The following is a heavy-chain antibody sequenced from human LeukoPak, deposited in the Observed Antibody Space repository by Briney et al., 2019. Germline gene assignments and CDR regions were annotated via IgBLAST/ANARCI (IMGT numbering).Heavy chain of an antibody. CDR3: AILPWTTVVTGIFEI. V-gene: IGHV5-51*01. CDR2: FYPGDSDT. Sequence: GEPPEISCQGPGYRFNSYWIGWVRQLPGKGLEWMGIFYPGDSDTTYSPSFRGDVTISADKSISTAYLQWSSLKASDTTMYYCAILPWTTVVTGIFEIWGQGTLFTVSS. CDR1: GYRFNSYW. D-gene: IGHD4-23*01. J-gene: IGHJ3*02.